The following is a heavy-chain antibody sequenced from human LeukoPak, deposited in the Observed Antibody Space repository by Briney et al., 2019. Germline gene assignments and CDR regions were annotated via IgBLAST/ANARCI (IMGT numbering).Heavy chain of an antibody. CDR3: ARVYYGRSYDYWYFDL. V-gene: IGHV4-59*01. D-gene: IGHD3-10*01. J-gene: IGHJ2*01. CDR1: GGSISGYY. Sequence: SETLSLTCTVSGGSISGYYWSWIRQPPGKGLEWIGYIFYSGSTNYNPSLKSRVTISVDTSKNQFSLKLSSVTAADTAVYFCARVYYGRSYDYWYFDLWGRGTLITVSS. CDR2: IFYSGST.